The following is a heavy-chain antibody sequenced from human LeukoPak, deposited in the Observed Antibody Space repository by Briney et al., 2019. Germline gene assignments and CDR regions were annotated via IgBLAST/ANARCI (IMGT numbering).Heavy chain of an antibody. CDR3: ARAAGSGPGGWFDP. D-gene: IGHD3-10*01. V-gene: IGHV3-11*06. CDR2: ISSSGTYT. Sequence: PGGSLRLSCAASGFSFSDNYMSWIRQAPGKGLEWVAYISSSGTYTNHADSVKGRFTISRDNAKSSVYLQMNNLRGEDTAMYYCARAAGSGPGGWFDPWGQGNLVTVSS. J-gene: IGHJ5*02. CDR1: GFSFSDNY.